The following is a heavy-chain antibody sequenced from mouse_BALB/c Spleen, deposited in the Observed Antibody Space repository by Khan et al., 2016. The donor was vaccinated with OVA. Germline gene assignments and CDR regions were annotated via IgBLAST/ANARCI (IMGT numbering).Heavy chain of an antibody. D-gene: IGHD1-1*01. Sequence: EVQLQESGPGLVKPSQSLSLTCTVTGYSITSGYAWNWIRQFPGNKLEWMGYISYSGSTSYNPSLRSRISITRDTSKNQFFLQLNSVTTEDTATYYCARKNDYGYAMDYGGQGTSVTVAS. CDR1: GYSITSGYA. J-gene: IGHJ4*01. CDR3: ARKNDYGYAMDY. CDR2: ISYSGST. V-gene: IGHV3-2*02.